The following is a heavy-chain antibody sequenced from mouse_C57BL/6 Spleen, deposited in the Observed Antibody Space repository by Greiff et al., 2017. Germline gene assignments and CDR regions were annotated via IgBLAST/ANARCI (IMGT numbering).Heavy chain of an antibody. Sequence: QVQLQQSGAELVRPGTSVKVSCKASGYAFTNYLIEWVKQRPGQGLEWIGVINPGSGGTNYNEKFKGKATLTADKSSSTAYMQLSSLTSEDSAVYFCARNSNYEDYFDYWGQGTTLTVSS. V-gene: IGHV1-54*01. D-gene: IGHD2-5*01. CDR2: INPGSGGT. CDR3: ARNSNYEDYFDY. CDR1: GYAFTNYL. J-gene: IGHJ2*01.